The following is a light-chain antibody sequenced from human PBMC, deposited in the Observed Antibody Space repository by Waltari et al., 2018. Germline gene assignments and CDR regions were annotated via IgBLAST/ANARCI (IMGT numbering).Light chain of an antibody. J-gene: IGLJ2*01. Sequence: QSALTQPASVSGSPGQSLTITCTGTSADIGDYNYVSWYQQLPGKAPKLLLYEVTNRPSGVSDRFSGSKSGNTASLTISGLLPDDEAQYHCSSYTLSSSLVLFGGGTKVTVL. CDR2: EVT. V-gene: IGLV2-14*01. CDR1: SADIGDYNY. CDR3: SSYTLSSSLVL.